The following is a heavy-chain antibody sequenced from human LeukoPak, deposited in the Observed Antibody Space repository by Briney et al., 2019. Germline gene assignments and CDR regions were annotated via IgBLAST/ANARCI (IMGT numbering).Heavy chain of an antibody. V-gene: IGHV4-4*07. D-gene: IGHD4-23*01. J-gene: IGHJ5*02. CDR2: FYTSGST. CDR3: ARGILDYGGKTHPFDP. Sequence: NPSETLSLTCTVSGGSISSYYWSWIRQPAGKGLEWIGHFYTSGSTNYNPSLKSRVTISVDTSKNQFSLKVSSVTAADTAVYYCARGILDYGGKTHPFDPWGQGTLVIVSS. CDR1: GGSISSYY.